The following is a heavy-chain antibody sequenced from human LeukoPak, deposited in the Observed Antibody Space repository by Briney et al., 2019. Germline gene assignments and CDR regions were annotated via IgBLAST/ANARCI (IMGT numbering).Heavy chain of an antibody. CDR1: GYTFTGYY. CDR2: INPNSGGT. Sequence: ASVNVSCKASGYTFTGYYMHWVRQAPGQELEWMGWINPNSGGTNYAQKFQGRVTMTRDTSISTAYMELSRLRSDDTAVYYCTKYNWNYEGFDYWGQGTLVTVSS. D-gene: IGHD1-7*01. V-gene: IGHV1-2*02. J-gene: IGHJ4*02. CDR3: TKYNWNYEGFDY.